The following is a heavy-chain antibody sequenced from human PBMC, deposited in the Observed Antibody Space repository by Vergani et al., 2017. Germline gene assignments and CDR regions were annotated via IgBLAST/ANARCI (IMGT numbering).Heavy chain of an antibody. CDR3: VRRRGERREIDY. Sequence: EVQLVQSGAEVAKPGESLKISCEGSGYTFTDYWVGWVRQKPGKGLEWMGVVYARDSITRYSMSFEGQVIISADKSINTAYLEWDSLRDADSAMYYCVRRRGERREIDYWGQGTLVTV. J-gene: IGHJ4*02. D-gene: IGHD3-16*01. V-gene: IGHV5-51*01. CDR1: GYTFTDYW. CDR2: VYARDSIT.